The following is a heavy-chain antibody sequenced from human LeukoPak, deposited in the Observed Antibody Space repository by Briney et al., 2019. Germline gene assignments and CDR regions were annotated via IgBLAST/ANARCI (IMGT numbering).Heavy chain of an antibody. J-gene: IGHJ4*02. CDR3: ARAYSSGWSDSPFDY. CDR2: MRSKANGYAT. D-gene: IGHD6-19*01. V-gene: IGHV3-73*01. CDR1: GFTFSGAT. Sequence: GGSLRLSCAASGFTFSGATMHWVRQASGKGLEWVGRMRSKANGYATTFAASVEGRFIISRDDSENTAYLQMNSLRAEDTAVYYCARAYSSGWSDSPFDYWGQGTLVTVSS.